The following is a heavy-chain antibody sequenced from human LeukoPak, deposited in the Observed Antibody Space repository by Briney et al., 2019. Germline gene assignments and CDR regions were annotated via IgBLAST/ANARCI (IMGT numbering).Heavy chain of an antibody. Sequence: SETLSLTCAVYGGSFSGYYWSWIRQPPGKGLEWIGEINHSGSTNYNPSLKSRVTISVDTSKNQFSLKLSSVTAADTAVYYCARKIRGYSCDYWGQGTLVTVSS. CDR3: ARKIRGYSCDY. V-gene: IGHV4-34*01. CDR1: GGSFSGYY. J-gene: IGHJ4*02. D-gene: IGHD5-18*01. CDR2: INHSGST.